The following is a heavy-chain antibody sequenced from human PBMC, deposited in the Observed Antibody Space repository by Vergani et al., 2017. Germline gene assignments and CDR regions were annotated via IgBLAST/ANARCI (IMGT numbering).Heavy chain of an antibody. Sequence: QLQLQESGPGLVKPSETLSLTCDVSGGSVTSTSYHWALIRLPPGKGLEWIGSLYNPGKTYYNSSLESRLSLSVDTSTNQFFMRLNSVTAADTAVYYCARGLTDYDSGWYSPGWFDPWGQGITAIVSS. D-gene: IGHD6-19*01. V-gene: IGHV4-39*01. J-gene: IGHJ5*02. CDR3: ARGLTDYDSGWYSPGWFDP. CDR1: GGSVTSTSYH. CDR2: LYNPGKT.